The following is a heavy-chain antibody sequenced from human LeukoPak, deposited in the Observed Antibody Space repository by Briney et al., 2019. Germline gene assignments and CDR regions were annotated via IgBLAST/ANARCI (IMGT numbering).Heavy chain of an antibody. CDR1: GGTFSSYA. Sequence: SVKVSCKASGGTFSSYAISWVRQAPGQGLEWMGRIIPIFGTANYAQKFQGRVTITADESTSTAYMELSSLRSEDTAVYYCARSLRTGAPNDAAFDIWGRGTMVTVSS. D-gene: IGHD1-1*01. J-gene: IGHJ3*02. CDR3: ARSLRTGAPNDAAFDI. CDR2: IIPIFGTA. V-gene: IGHV1-69*13.